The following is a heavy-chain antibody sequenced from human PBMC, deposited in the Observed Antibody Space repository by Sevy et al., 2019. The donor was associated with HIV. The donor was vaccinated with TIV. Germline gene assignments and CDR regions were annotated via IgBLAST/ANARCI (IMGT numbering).Heavy chain of an antibody. D-gene: IGHD6-13*01. CDR2: IYSGGST. CDR3: ARDHYSSSQNYYYYYGMDV. J-gene: IGHJ6*02. CDR1: GFTVSSNY. Sequence: GGSLRLSCAASGFTVSSNYMSWVRQAPGKGLEWVSVIYSGGSTYYADSVKGRFTISSDNSKNTLYLQMNSLRAEDTAVYYCARDHYSSSQNYYYYYGMDVWGQGTTVTVSS. V-gene: IGHV3-53*01.